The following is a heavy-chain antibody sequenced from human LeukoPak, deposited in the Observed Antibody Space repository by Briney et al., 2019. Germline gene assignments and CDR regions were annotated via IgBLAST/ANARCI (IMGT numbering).Heavy chain of an antibody. D-gene: IGHD6-19*01. V-gene: IGHV3-33*01. CDR2: IWYDGSSQ. Sequence: GGSLRLSCAASGFTFSSYGMHWVRQAPGKGLEWVAVIWYDGSSQFYADSVKGRFTISKDNSKNTLYLQMNNLRAEDTAVYYCARDHSSGWYSDYFDYWGQGTLVTVSS. J-gene: IGHJ4*02. CDR3: ARDHSSGWYSDYFDY. CDR1: GFTFSSYG.